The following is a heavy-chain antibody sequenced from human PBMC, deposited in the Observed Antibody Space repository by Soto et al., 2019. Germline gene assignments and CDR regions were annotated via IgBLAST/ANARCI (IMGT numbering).Heavy chain of an antibody. D-gene: IGHD5-18*01. CDR3: VRDFEGSYGYGPFDY. J-gene: IGHJ4*02. V-gene: IGHV3-7*03. CDR1: GFTFISYW. Sequence: LRLSCAASGFTFISYWMSWVRHAPGKGLEWVANIKQDGSENYYVDSVRGRFTISRGNAKNSLYLQMNSLGAEDTAVYYCVRDFEGSYGYGPFDYWGQGTLVTVCS. CDR2: IKQDGSEN.